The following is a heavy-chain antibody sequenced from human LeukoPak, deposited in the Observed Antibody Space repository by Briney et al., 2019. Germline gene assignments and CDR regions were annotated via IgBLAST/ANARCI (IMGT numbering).Heavy chain of an antibody. Sequence: SSETLSLTCAVSGYSISSGYYWGWIRQPPGKGLEWIGIIYHSGSTYYNPSLKSRVTISVDTSKNRFSLKLSSVTAADTAVYYCASALNYYYGMDVWGKGTTVTVSS. CDR3: ASALNYYYGMDV. CDR2: IYHSGST. V-gene: IGHV4-38-2*01. CDR1: GYSISSGYY. J-gene: IGHJ6*04.